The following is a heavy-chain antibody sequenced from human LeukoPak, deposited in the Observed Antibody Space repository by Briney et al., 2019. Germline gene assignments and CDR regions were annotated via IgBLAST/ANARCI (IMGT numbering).Heavy chain of an antibody. CDR2: FDPEDGET. V-gene: IGHV1-24*01. Sequence: GASVKVSCKVSGYTLTELSMHWVRQAPGKGLEWMGGFDPEDGETIYAPKFQGRVTMTEDTSTDTAYMELSSLRSEDTAVYYCATPGPYGDRDAFDIWGQGTMVTASS. CDR1: GYTLTELS. D-gene: IGHD4-17*01. J-gene: IGHJ3*02. CDR3: ATPGPYGDRDAFDI.